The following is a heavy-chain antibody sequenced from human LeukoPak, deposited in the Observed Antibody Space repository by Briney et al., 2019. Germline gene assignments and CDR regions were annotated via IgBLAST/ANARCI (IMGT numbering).Heavy chain of an antibody. V-gene: IGHV3-53*01. Sequence: PGGSLRLSCAASGFTVSSNYMSWVRQAPGKGLEWVSVIYSGGSTHYADSVKGRFTISRDNSKNTLYLQMNSLRAEDTAVYYCAREVVVPAAILYYYGMDVWGQGTTVTVSS. CDR3: AREVVVPAAILYYYGMDV. D-gene: IGHD2-2*01. CDR2: IYSGGST. J-gene: IGHJ6*02. CDR1: GFTVSSNY.